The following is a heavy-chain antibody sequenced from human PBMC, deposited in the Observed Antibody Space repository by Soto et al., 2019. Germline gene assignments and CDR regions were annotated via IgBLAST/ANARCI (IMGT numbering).Heavy chain of an antibody. CDR2: INPSGGST. J-gene: IGHJ5*02. Sequence: QVQLVQSGAEEKKPGASVKVSCKASGYTFTSYYMHWVRQAPGQGLEWMGIINPSGGSTSYAQKVQGRDTLTRDTSTSTVDMELSSLRSEDTAVYYCARVSPSYTRYGYVGNNWFDPWGQGTLVTVSS. D-gene: IGHD5-18*01. V-gene: IGHV1-46*03. CDR3: ARVSPSYTRYGYVGNNWFDP. CDR1: GYTFTSYY.